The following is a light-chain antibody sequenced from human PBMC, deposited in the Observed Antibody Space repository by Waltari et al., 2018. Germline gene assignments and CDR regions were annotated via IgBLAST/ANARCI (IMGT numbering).Light chain of an antibody. Sequence: SYELTQPSSVSVSPGQTATTTCSGAALANKSCPWFQQKPGQAPVLVIYKDNERPSGIPERFSGSTSGTTVTLTISGAQVEDEADYYCYSPADNNLGVFGGGTKLTVL. CDR2: KDN. V-gene: IGLV3-27*01. CDR1: ALANKS. CDR3: YSPADNNLGV. J-gene: IGLJ3*02.